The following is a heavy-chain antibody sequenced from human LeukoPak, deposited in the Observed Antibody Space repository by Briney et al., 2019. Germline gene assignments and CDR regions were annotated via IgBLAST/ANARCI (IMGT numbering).Heavy chain of an antibody. D-gene: IGHD3-10*01. CDR2: INHSGGT. CDR3: ARGVDYYGV. J-gene: IGHJ4*02. V-gene: IGHV4-34*01. CDR1: GGSFSGYS. Sequence: SETLSLTCAVYGGSFSGYSWNWIRQPPVKGVEWIGEINHSGGTNYNPSLKSRVTISVDTSKKQFSLKLSSVTAADTAVYYCARGVDYYGVWGQGTLVTVSS.